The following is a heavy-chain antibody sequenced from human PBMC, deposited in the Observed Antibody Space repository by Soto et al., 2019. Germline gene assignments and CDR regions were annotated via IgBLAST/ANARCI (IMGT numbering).Heavy chain of an antibody. CDR3: TTDRFWDGYNWNAFDI. Sequence: EVQLVESGGGLVQPGGSLRLSCAASGFTFSNAWMNWVRQAPGKGLEWVGRIKSKTDGGTTDYAAPVKGRFTISRDDSKNTLYLQMNSLKTEDTAVYYCTTDRFWDGYNWNAFDIWGQGTMVTVSS. CDR2: IKSKTDGGTT. CDR1: GFTFSNAW. V-gene: IGHV3-15*07. D-gene: IGHD5-12*01. J-gene: IGHJ3*02.